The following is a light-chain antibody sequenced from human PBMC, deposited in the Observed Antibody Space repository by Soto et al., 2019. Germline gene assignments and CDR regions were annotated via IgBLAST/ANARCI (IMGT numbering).Light chain of an antibody. CDR3: QQCSSWPLT. J-gene: IGKJ4*02. Sequence: IVLMQSPPTLALSPGESATLSCRASQSLSKSLVWYQQKPGQAPRLLIDGASNRATGIPARFSGSGSGTDFTLTICSLEPEDLAVYFCQQCSSWPLTLGGGSEVDIK. CDR1: QSLSKS. CDR2: GAS. V-gene: IGKV3-11*01.